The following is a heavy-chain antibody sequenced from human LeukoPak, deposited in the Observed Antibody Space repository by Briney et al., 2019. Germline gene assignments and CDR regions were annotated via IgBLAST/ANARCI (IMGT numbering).Heavy chain of an antibody. CDR2: IYHSGST. Sequence: SETLSLTCAVSRYSISSGYYWGRIRQPPGKGLVWIGSIYHSGSTYYNPSLKSRVTISVDTSKNQFSLKLSSVTAAGTAVYYCARVGATTRWFDPWGQGTLVTVSS. D-gene: IGHD1-26*01. J-gene: IGHJ5*02. CDR3: ARVGATTRWFDP. CDR1: RYSISSGYY. V-gene: IGHV4-38-2*01.